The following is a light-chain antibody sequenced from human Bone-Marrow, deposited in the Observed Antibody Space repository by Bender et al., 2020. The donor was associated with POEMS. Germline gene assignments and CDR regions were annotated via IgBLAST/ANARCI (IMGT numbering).Light chain of an antibody. J-gene: IGLJ2*01. CDR3: SSYTRLSTLVL. CDR2: EVR. V-gene: IGLV2-14*02. Sequence: QSALTQPASVSGSPGQSITISCTGASSDVGAYNLVSWYQQHPGKAPKLLIYEVRKRPSGVSKRFSGSKSGNVASLTISGLRAEDEADYYCSSYTRLSTLVLFGGGTKLTVL. CDR1: SSDVGAYNL.